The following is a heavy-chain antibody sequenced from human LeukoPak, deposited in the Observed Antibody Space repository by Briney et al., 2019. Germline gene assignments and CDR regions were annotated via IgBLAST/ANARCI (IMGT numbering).Heavy chain of an antibody. D-gene: IGHD2-15*01. CDR1: GFTFSSYS. CDR2: ISFDGSDE. Sequence: PGGSLRLSCAASGFTFSSYSMNWVRQAPGKGLEWVAVISFDGSDEFYADSVKGRFTISRDNSKNTLYLQLNSPRAEDTAVYYCATQPCSGGRCYLLHWGQGTLVTVSS. CDR3: ATQPCSGGRCYLLH. V-gene: IGHV3-30*03. J-gene: IGHJ4*02.